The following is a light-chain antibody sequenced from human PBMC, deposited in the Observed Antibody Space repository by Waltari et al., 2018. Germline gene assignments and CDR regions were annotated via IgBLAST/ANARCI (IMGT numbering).Light chain of an antibody. CDR2: AAS. J-gene: IGKJ1*01. CDR1: QSVSYN. Sequence: IVMTQSPPTLSVSPGERVTLSCRSRQSVSYNLALYQQKPGQAPRLLIYAASTRDTGIPARLSGSGYGSAFSLIISSLQSEDFEVYYCQKYNDRPRTCGQGTKVEIK. V-gene: IGKV3-15*01. CDR3: QKYNDRPRT.